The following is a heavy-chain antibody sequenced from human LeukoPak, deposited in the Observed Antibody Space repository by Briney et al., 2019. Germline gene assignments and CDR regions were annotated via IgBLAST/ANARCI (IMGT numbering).Heavy chain of an antibody. D-gene: IGHD6-13*01. V-gene: IGHV4-31*03. CDR3: ARDASRWSIAAAGTDRYGMDV. CDR2: IYYSGST. CDR1: GGSISSGGYY. J-gene: IGHJ6*02. Sequence: SETLSLTCTVSGGSISSGGYYWSWIRQHPGKGLEWIGYIYYSGSTYYNPSLKSRVTISVDTSKNQLSLKLSSVTAADTAVYYCARDASRWSIAAAGTDRYGMDVWGQGTTVTVSS.